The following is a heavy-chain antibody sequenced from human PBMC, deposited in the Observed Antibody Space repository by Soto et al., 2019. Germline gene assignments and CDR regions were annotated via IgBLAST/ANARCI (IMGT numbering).Heavy chain of an antibody. D-gene: IGHD3-3*01. CDR1: GFSLSTSGVG. CDR3: AHKLKGFWSGYYFDY. Sequence: QITLKESGPTLVKPTQTLTLTCTFSGFSLSTSGVGVGWIRQPPGKALEWLALIYWNDDKRYSPSLKSRLTITKDTSKNQVVLTMTNMDPVDTATYYCAHKLKGFWSGYYFDYWGQGTLVTVSS. J-gene: IGHJ4*02. CDR2: IYWNDDK. V-gene: IGHV2-5*01.